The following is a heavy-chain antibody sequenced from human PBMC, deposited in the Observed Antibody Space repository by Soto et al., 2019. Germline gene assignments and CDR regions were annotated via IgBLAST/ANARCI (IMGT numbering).Heavy chain of an antibody. D-gene: IGHD6-19*01. V-gene: IGHV3-7*03. CDR1: GFNLNNYR. CDR3: SSPKVSSGLAF. J-gene: IGHJ4*02. Sequence: GGSRRRACAVSGFNLNNYRMSWVRQAPGKGLEWVATIKEDGNERYYVNSVRGRFNISRDNAKNSLSLQMNSLRADDTAVYCCSSPKVSSGLAFWSQGT. CDR2: IKEDGNER.